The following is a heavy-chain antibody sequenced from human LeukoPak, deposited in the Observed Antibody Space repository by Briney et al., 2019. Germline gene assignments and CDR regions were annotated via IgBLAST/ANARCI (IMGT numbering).Heavy chain of an antibody. Sequence: ASVKVSCKASGYTFTSYAITWVRQAPGQGLEWMGWISGYNGNTNYAQNLQGRVTMTTDTSTSTAYMELRRLRSDDTAFYYCVRSFYTVTQSYDHWGQGTLVTVSS. CDR1: GYTFTSYA. D-gene: IGHD4-17*01. V-gene: IGHV1-18*01. J-gene: IGHJ4*02. CDR2: ISGYNGNT. CDR3: VRSFYTVTQSYDH.